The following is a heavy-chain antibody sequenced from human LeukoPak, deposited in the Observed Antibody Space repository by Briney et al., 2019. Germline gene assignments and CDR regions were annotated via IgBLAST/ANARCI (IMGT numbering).Heavy chain of an antibody. Sequence: PSETLSLTCTVSGGSISSGGYYWSWIRQPPGKGLEWIGEINHSGSTNYNPSLKSRVTISVDTSKNQFSLKLSSVTAADTAVYYCARRSTEPYGDYVRYFDYWGQGTLVTVSS. D-gene: IGHD4-17*01. J-gene: IGHJ4*02. CDR2: INHSGST. V-gene: IGHV4-39*07. CDR3: ARRSTEPYGDYVRYFDY. CDR1: GGSISSGGYY.